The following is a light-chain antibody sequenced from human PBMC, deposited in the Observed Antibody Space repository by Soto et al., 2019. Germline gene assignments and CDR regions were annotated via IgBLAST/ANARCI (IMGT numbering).Light chain of an antibody. V-gene: IGKV1-9*01. CDR2: DAS. J-gene: IGKJ5*01. Sequence: DIQLTQSPSFLSASVGDRVTITCRASQGISSYLAWYQQKPGRAPNLLIYDASTLQTGVPSRFSGSKSGTEFTLTISSLQPEDFATYYCQQIDDYPITFGQGTRLEIK. CDR3: QQIDDYPIT. CDR1: QGISSY.